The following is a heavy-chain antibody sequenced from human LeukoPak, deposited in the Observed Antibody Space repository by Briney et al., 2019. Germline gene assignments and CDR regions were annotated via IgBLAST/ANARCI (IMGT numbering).Heavy chain of an antibody. J-gene: IGHJ6*03. D-gene: IGHD1-26*01. CDR3: ARHLGVGAGTRNYYYYMDV. CDR2: IYYSGST. Sequence: SETLSLTCTVSGGSISSSSYYWGWIRQPPGKGLEWIGSIYYSGSTYYNPSLKSRVTISVDTSKNQFSLKLSSVTAADTAVYYCARHLGVGAGTRNYYYYMDVWGKGTTVTVSS. CDR1: GGSISSSSYY. V-gene: IGHV4-39*01.